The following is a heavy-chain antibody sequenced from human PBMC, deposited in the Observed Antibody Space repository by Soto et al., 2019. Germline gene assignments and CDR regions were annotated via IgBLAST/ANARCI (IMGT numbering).Heavy chain of an antibody. CDR2: ISYCGST. CDR3: ASFVRTGWRYYFDY. D-gene: IGHD6-19*01. Sequence: QVQLQESGPGLVKPSETLTLTCSVSGGSISTTKYYWSWIRQPPGKGLEWIAYISYCGSTSYNPPLTGRVTTSVDSDKNQFSLKVISVPAADTTVYYCASFVRTGWRYYFDYWGQRTLATVSA. J-gene: IGHJ4*02. CDR1: GGSISTTKYY. V-gene: IGHV4-61*01.